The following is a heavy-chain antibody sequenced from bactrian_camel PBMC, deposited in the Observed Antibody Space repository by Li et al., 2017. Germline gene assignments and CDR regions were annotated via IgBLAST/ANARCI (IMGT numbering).Heavy chain of an antibody. D-gene: IGHD3*01. CDR3: ATVRRPETRLLVLSSEYNY. CDR1: GFTFGDSD. CDR2: ISSGGGST. V-gene: IGHV3S63*01. Sequence: VQLVESGGGSVQAGGSLRLSCTASGFTFGDSDMGWFRQAPGNECELVSTISSGGGSTYYADTVKSRFTISRDHAKNTLYLQLNDLKDEDAAVYYCATVRRPETRLLVLSSEYNYWGQGTQVTVS. J-gene: IGHJ4*01.